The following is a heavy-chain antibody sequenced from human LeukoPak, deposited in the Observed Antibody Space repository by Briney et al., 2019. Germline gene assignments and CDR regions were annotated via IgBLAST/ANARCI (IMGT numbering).Heavy chain of an antibody. Sequence: PSETLSLTCAVYGGSFSGYYWSWIRQPPGKGLEWIGEINHSGSTNYNPSLKSRVTISVDTSKNQFSLKLSSVTAADTAVYYCARGLSIVGADRAFDYWGQEPWSPSPQ. CDR2: INHSGST. CDR3: ARGLSIVGADRAFDY. CDR1: GGSFSGYY. V-gene: IGHV4-34*01. J-gene: IGHJ4*01. D-gene: IGHD1-26*01.